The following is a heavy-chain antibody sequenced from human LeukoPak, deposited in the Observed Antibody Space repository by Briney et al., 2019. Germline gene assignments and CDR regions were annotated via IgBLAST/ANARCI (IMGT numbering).Heavy chain of an antibody. CDR3: ARDLGYCSGGSCYPGAFDI. V-gene: IGHV1-2*02. D-gene: IGHD2-15*01. CDR2: INPNSGGT. CDR1: GYTFTGYY. J-gene: IGHJ3*02. Sequence: ASVKVSCKASGYTFTGYYMHWVRQAPGQGLEWMGWINPNSGGTNYAQKFQGRVTMTRDTSISTAYMELSRLRSDDTAVYYCARDLGYCSGGSCYPGAFDIWGQGTMVAVSS.